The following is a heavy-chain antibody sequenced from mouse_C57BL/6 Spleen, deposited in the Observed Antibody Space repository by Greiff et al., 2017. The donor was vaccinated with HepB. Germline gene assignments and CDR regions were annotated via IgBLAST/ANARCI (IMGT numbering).Heavy chain of an antibody. CDR3: ARGGGLRRSYAMDY. Sequence: VQLKESGGGLVKPGGSLKLSCAASGFTFSSYAMSWVRQTPEKRLEWVATISDGGSYTYYPDNVKGRFTISRDNAKNNLYLQMSHLKSEDTAMYYCARGGGLRRSYAMDYWGQGTSVTVSS. J-gene: IGHJ4*01. CDR2: ISDGGSYT. V-gene: IGHV5-4*01. D-gene: IGHD2-2*01. CDR1: GFTFSSYA.